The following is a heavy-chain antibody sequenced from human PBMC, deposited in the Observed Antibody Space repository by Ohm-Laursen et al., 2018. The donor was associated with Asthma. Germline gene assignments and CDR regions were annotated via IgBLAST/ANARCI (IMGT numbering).Heavy chain of an antibody. CDR2: ISTASSFI. Sequence: SLRLSCSASGYTFSRYSIHWVRQIPGKGLEWVASISTASSFIYYADSVRGRFTISRDNAKNSLYLQMNSLRVEDTAVYYCARYHKKVDHEGAYWGQGILVTVSS. D-gene: IGHD1-14*01. V-gene: IGHV3-21*01. CDR1: GYTFSRYS. CDR3: ARYHKKVDHEGAY. J-gene: IGHJ4*02.